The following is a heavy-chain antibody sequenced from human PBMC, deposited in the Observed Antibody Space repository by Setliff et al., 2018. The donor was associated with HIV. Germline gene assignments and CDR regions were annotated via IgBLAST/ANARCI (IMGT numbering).Heavy chain of an antibody. CDR1: GDSISRDFYY. J-gene: IGHJ6*03. Sequence: PSETLSLTCTVSGDSISRDFYYWNWIRQPAGKGLEWIGHIYTNGRTHYNPSLKSRVTISMDTSKNQFSLKLSSVAAADTAVYYCARGMILGAYYYYMDVWGTGTTVTVSS. CDR3: ARGMILGAYYYYMDV. D-gene: IGHD3-16*01. CDR2: IYTNGRT. V-gene: IGHV4-61*09.